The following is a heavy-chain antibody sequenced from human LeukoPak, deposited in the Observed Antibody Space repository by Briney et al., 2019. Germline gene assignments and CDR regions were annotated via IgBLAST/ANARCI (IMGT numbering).Heavy chain of an antibody. CDR1: GFTFSVYG. Sequence: AGTSLRLSCAASGFTFSVYGMHWVRQAPGKGLEWVAVIWYDGNEKRCADSVKGRFTISRDNSRNTLYLEMNSLRVEDTAVYYCARSRGDRERWLHLDSWGQGTLVTVSS. V-gene: IGHV3-33*01. CDR3: ARSRGDRERWLHLDS. CDR2: IWYDGNEK. J-gene: IGHJ4*02. D-gene: IGHD5-24*01.